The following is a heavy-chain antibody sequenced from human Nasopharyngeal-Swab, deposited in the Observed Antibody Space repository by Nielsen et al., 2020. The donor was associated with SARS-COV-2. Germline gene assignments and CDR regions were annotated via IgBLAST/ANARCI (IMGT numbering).Heavy chain of an antibody. CDR3: AREDWDADYYGSGSFDY. Sequence: GGSLRLSCAASGLTFSSSSMNWVRPAPGKGLEWVSSISSSSSYIYYADSVKGRFTISRDNAKNSLYLQMNSLRAEDTAVYYCAREDWDADYYGSGSFDYWGQGTLVTVSS. D-gene: IGHD3-10*01. J-gene: IGHJ4*02. V-gene: IGHV3-21*01. CDR1: GLTFSSSS. CDR2: ISSSSSYI.